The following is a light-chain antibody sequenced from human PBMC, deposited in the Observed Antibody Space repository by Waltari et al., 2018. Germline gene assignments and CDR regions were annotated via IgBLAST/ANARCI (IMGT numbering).Light chain of an antibody. J-gene: IGLJ2*01. Sequence: SYELTQPPSVSVSPGQTASITCSGDKLGDKYACWYQQKRGHAPVLVIDQDSKRPSGIPERFSGSNSGNTATLTISGTQAMDEADYYCQAWDSSTYVVFGGGTKLTVL. CDR3: QAWDSSTYVV. CDR2: QDS. CDR1: KLGDKY. V-gene: IGLV3-1*01.